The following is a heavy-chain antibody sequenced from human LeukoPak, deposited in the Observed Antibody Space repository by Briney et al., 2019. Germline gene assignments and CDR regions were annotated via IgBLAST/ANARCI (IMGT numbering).Heavy chain of an antibody. CDR1: GDSASSNSAA. V-gene: IGHV6-1*01. CDR2: TYYRSKWNN. Sequence: SQTLSPTCAMSGDSASSNSAAWNWIRQSPSRGLEWLRRTYYRSKWNNDYAVSVKSRITINPDTSKNQFSLQLNSVTPEDTAVYYCARAESAMVRGVIPIYFDYWGQGTLVTVSS. D-gene: IGHD3-10*01. J-gene: IGHJ4*02. CDR3: ARAESAMVRGVIPIYFDY.